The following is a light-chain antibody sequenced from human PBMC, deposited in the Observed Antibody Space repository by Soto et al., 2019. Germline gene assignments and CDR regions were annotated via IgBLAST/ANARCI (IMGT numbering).Light chain of an antibody. J-gene: IGLJ1*01. CDR1: SSDVGGYDF. V-gene: IGLV2-14*01. CDR2: DVN. Sequence: QSALTQPASVSGAPGQSITISCTGNSSDVGGYDFVSWYQHHPGKVPKLIIYDVNNRPSGLSNRFSGSKSGNTASLTISGLQTDDEADYYCISYTNSHTRVFGTGTKLTVL. CDR3: ISYTNSHTRV.